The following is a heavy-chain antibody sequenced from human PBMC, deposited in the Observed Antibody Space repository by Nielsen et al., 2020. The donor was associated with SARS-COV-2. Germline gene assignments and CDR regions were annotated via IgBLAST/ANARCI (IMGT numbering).Heavy chain of an antibody. D-gene: IGHD6-6*01. V-gene: IGHV4-34*01. CDR2: INHSGST. Sequence: SETLSLTCAVYGGSFSGYYWSWIRQPPGKGLEWIGEINHSGSTNYNPSLKSRVTISVDTSKNQFSLKLSSVTAADTAVYYCACDSRSSGGCAFDIWGQGTMVTVSS. CDR1: GGSFSGYY. CDR3: ACDSRSSGGCAFDI. J-gene: IGHJ3*02.